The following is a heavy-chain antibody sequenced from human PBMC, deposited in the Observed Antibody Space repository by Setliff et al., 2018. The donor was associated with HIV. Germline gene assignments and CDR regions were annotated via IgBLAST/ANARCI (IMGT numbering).Heavy chain of an antibody. CDR1: GGSISSYY. V-gene: IGHV4-59*01. J-gene: IGHJ4*01. CDR2: IYYSGST. CDR3: ARTRGYSYGTLAGFDY. D-gene: IGHD5-18*01. Sequence: LETLSLTCTVSGGSISSYYWSWIWQPPGKGLEWIGYIYYSGSTNYNPSLESRVAMSVDTSKQQFSLEVSSVTAADTAVYYCARTRGYSYGTLAGFDYWGRGSLVTVSS.